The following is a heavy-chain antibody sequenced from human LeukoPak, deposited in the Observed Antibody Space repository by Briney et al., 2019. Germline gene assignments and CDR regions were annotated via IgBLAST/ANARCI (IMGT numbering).Heavy chain of an antibody. CDR2: ISGYDGNT. Sequence: ASVEVSCKASGYTFTTYGISWVRQASGQGLEWMGWISGYDGNTKYAQKLQGRVTMTTDTSTSTAYMELRSLRSDDTAVYYCARDCSTSCYWFDPWGQGTLVTVAS. D-gene: IGHD2-2*01. CDR3: ARDCSTSCYWFDP. CDR1: GYTFTTYG. V-gene: IGHV1-18*01. J-gene: IGHJ5*02.